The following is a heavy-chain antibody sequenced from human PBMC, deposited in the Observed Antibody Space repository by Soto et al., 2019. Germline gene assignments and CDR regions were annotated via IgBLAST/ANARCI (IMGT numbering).Heavy chain of an antibody. Sequence: QVQLQESGPGLVKPSQTLSLTCTVSGGSINTGGYYWGWIRHLPGEGLEWIGHIFYTGTAYYNPSLWSVATETVDTSANQSSVPMYAVNAADTAMDSCASGLDDTPETFFNWFDPWGQGILVTVSS. CDR1: GGSINTGGYY. CDR3: ASGLDDTPETFFNWFDP. D-gene: IGHD2-15*01. CDR2: IFYTGTA. J-gene: IGHJ5*02. V-gene: IGHV4-31*01.